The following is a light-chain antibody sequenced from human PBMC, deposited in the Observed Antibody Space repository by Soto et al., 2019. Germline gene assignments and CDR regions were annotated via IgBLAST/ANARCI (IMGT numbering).Light chain of an antibody. Sequence: EIVLTQSPATLSLSPGEGATLSCRASQSIGYSLAWYQQKPVLAPRLLIFGASTRITGIPARFSGSGSGTEFTLNIRSLQSDDFAVYYCQQYNNWPAYSFGQGTKLEIK. V-gene: IGKV3-15*01. CDR1: QSIGYS. CDR2: GAS. J-gene: IGKJ2*01. CDR3: QQYNNWPAYS.